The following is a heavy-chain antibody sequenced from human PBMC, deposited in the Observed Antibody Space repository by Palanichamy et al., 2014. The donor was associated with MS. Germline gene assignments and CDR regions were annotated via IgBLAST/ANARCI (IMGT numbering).Heavy chain of an antibody. CDR3: ARGLSRADY. J-gene: IGHJ4*02. Sequence: QVQLVQSGAEVRNPGASVTVSCKASGYTFTSFLLHWVRQAPGQRLEWMGWINTANGDTNYSQKFQGSVTITRDTSASTAYMALRGLTSADTAVYYCARGLSRADYWGQGSLVTVSS. CDR2: INTANGDT. D-gene: IGHD2/OR15-2a*01. V-gene: IGHV1-3*04. CDR1: GYTFTSFL.